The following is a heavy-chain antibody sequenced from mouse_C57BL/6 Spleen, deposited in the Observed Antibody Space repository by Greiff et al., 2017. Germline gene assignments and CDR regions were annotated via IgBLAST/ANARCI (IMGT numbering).Heavy chain of an antibody. V-gene: IGHV1-39*01. Sequence: ESGPELVKPGASVKISCKASGYSFTDYNMNWVKQSNGKSLEWIGVINPNYGTTSYNQKFKGKATLTVDQSSSTAYMQLNSLTSEDSAVYYCARYGSSYGYYAMDYWGQGTSVTVSS. CDR1: GYSFTDYN. CDR2: INPNYGTT. D-gene: IGHD1-1*01. J-gene: IGHJ4*01. CDR3: ARYGSSYGYYAMDY.